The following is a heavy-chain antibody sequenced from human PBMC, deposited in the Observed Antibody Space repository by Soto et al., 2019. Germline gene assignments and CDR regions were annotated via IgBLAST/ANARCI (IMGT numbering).Heavy chain of an antibody. CDR3: AKDTSSSPYYMDV. Sequence: EVQVLESGGGSVQPGGSLRLSCAASGFTFSNFAMSWVRHAPGKGLEWVSEITGSTGTTYYADSVRGRFIISRDNSQNTLHLQMNSLRPEDTAVYYCAKDTSSSPYYMDVWVKGTTVTVSS. V-gene: IGHV3-23*01. D-gene: IGHD2-2*01. CDR2: ITGSTGTT. J-gene: IGHJ6*03. CDR1: GFTFSNFA.